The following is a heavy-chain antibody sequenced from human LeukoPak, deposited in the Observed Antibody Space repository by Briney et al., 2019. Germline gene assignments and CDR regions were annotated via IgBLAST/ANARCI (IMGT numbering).Heavy chain of an antibody. CDR3: ATGKNRDILTYFDY. CDR2: INPNSGGT. Sequence: ASVKVSCKASGYTFTGYYMHWVRQAPGQGLEWMGWINPNSGGTNYAQKFQGRVTMTEDTSTDTAYMELSSLRSEDTAVYYCATGKNRDILTYFDYWGQGTLVTVSS. V-gene: IGHV1-2*02. J-gene: IGHJ4*02. CDR1: GYTFTGYY. D-gene: IGHD3-9*01.